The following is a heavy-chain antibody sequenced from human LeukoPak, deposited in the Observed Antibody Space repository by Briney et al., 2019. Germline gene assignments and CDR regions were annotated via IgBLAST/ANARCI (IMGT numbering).Heavy chain of an antibody. Sequence: KTSETLSLTCTVSGGSISTYYWSWIRQPPGKGLEWIGYIYSSESTYYNPSLKSRVTISVDTSKNQFSLKLSSVTAADTAVYYCARDLAPLFGENLKGAAFDIWGQGTMVTVSS. D-gene: IGHD3-10*02. J-gene: IGHJ3*02. CDR2: IYSSEST. V-gene: IGHV4-59*12. CDR1: GGSISTYY. CDR3: ARDLAPLFGENLKGAAFDI.